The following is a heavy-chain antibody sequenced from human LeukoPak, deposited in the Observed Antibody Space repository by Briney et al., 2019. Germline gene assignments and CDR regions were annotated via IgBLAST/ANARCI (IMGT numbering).Heavy chain of an antibody. CDR2: ISSSSSYI. V-gene: IGHV3-21*04. D-gene: IGHD6-13*01. Sequence: PGGSLRLSCAASGFTFSSYSMNWVRQAPGKGLEWVSSISSSSSYIYYADSVKGRFTISRDNSKNTLYLQMNSLRADDTAVYYCAKGGIAVNWFGPWGQGTLVTVSS. CDR1: GFTFSSYS. J-gene: IGHJ5*02. CDR3: AKGGIAVNWFGP.